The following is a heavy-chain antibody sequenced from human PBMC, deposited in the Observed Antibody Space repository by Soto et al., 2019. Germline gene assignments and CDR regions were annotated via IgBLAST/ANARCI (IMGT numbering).Heavy chain of an antibody. CDR1: GGTFSSYA. J-gene: IGHJ5*02. D-gene: IGHD2-2*01. CDR3: ARDIRYCSSTSCYSWFDP. Sequence: QVQLVQSGAEVKKPGSSVKVSCKASGGTFSSYAISWVRQAPGQGLEWMGGIIPIFGTANYAQKVQGRVTITADKSTSTAYMELSSLRSEDTAVYYCARDIRYCSSTSCYSWFDPWGQGTLVTVSS. V-gene: IGHV1-69*06. CDR2: IIPIFGTA.